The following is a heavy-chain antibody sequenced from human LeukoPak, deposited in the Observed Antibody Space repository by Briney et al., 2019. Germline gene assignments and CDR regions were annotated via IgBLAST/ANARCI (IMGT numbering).Heavy chain of an antibody. CDR3: ARVGYSSSWYPPRRGYYYMDV. D-gene: IGHD6-13*01. CDR2: IKQDGSEK. J-gene: IGHJ6*03. V-gene: IGHV3-7*01. Sequence: GGSLRLSCAASGFTFSSYWMSWVRQAPGKGLEWVANIKQDGSEKYYVDSVKGRFTISRDNAKNSLYLQMNSLRAEDTAVYYCARVGYSSSWYPPRRGYYYMDVWGKGTTVTISS. CDR1: GFTFSSYW.